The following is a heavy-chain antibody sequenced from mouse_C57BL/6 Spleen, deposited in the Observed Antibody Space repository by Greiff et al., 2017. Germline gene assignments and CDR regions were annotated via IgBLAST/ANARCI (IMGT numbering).Heavy chain of an antibody. CDR2: ISDGGSYT. CDR1: GFTFSSYA. V-gene: IGHV5-4*01. Sequence: EVQGVESGGGLVKPGGSLKLSCAASGFTFSSYAMSWVRQTPEKRLEWVATISDGGSYTYYPDNVKGRFTISRDNAKNNLYLQMSHLKSEDTAMYYCAREPSGSSYWFAYWGRGTLVTVSA. CDR3: AREPSGSSYWFAY. J-gene: IGHJ3*01. D-gene: IGHD1-1*01.